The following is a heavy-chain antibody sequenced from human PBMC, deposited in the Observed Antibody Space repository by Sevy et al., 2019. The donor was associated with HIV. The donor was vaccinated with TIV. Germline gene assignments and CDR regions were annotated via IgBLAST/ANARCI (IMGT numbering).Heavy chain of an antibody. D-gene: IGHD3-22*01. V-gene: IGHV3-23*01. CDR2: ISGSGTRT. CDR3: AKGGGGHYDPDEIGYYFYYYNMDV. J-gene: IGHJ6*03. CDR1: GFSFDSYG. Sequence: GGSLRLSCAVSGFSFDSYGMTWVRQAPGKGLEWVSGISGSGTRTYYADSVKGRFIISRDNSKNTLYLQMNSLRSEDKGIVYCAKGGGGHYDPDEIGYYFYYYNMDVWGKGTTVTVSS.